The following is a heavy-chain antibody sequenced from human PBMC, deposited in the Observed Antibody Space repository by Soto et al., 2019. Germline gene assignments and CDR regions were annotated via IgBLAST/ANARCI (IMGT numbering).Heavy chain of an antibody. CDR3: ARSKTLYYDFWSGYFVY. V-gene: IGHV1-18*01. J-gene: IGHJ4*02. Sequence: QVQLVQSGAEVKKPGASVKVSCKASGYTFTSNGISWVRQAPGQGLEWMGWISAYNGNTNYAQKLQGRVTMTTDTSTSTAYMELRSLRSDDTAVYYCARSKTLYYDFWSGYFVYWGQGTLVTVSS. D-gene: IGHD3-3*01. CDR1: GYTFTSNG. CDR2: ISAYNGNT.